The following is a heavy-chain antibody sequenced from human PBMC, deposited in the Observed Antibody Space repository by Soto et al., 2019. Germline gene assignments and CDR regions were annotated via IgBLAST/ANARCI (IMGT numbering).Heavy chain of an antibody. CDR2: IWYDGSNK. Sequence: GSLRLSCAASGFTFSSYGMHWVRQAPGKGLEWVAVIWYDGSNKYYADSVKGRFTISRDNSKNTLYLQMNSLRAEDTAVYYCARAASGSSLDYYYGMDVWGQGTTVT. V-gene: IGHV3-33*01. D-gene: IGHD1-26*01. CDR3: ARAASGSSLDYYYGMDV. CDR1: GFTFSSYG. J-gene: IGHJ6*02.